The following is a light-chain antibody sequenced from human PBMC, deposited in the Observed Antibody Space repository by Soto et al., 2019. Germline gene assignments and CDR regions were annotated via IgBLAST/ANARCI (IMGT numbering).Light chain of an antibody. CDR2: DVS. J-gene: IGKJ1*01. CDR3: QHYNDYVVWT. V-gene: IGKV1-5*01. Sequence: DIQMTQSPSTLSASIGDRVTITCRASQSINNWLAWYQQKPGKAPNLRIYDVSNLGSGVPSRFSGSGSGTEFTLTISSLQPDDFATYYCQHYNDYVVWTFGQGTKVDI. CDR1: QSINNW.